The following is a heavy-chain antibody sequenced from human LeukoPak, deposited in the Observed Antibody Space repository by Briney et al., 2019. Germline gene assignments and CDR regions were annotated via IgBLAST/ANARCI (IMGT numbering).Heavy chain of an antibody. CDR1: GFTFSSYS. Sequence: GGSLRLSCAASGFTFSSYSMNWVRQAPGKGLEWVSSISSSSSYIYYADSVKGRFTISRDNAKNSLYLQMNSLRAEDTAVYYCARGREQLERRTYDYWGQGTLVTVSS. CDR3: ARGREQLERRTYDY. D-gene: IGHD1-1*01. J-gene: IGHJ4*02. V-gene: IGHV3-21*01. CDR2: ISSSSSYI.